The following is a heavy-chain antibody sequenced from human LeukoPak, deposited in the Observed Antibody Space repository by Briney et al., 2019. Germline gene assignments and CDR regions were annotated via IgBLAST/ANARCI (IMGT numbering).Heavy chain of an antibody. CDR3: ARTYGSGPYGDYCYYMDV. V-gene: IGHV7-4-1*02. D-gene: IGHD3-10*01. Sequence: GASVKVSCKASGYTFTSYAMNWVRQAPGRGLEWVGWINTNTGIPTYAQGFTGRFVFSLDTSVSTAYLQISSLKAEDTAVYYCARTYGSGPYGDYCYYMDVWGKGTTVTVSS. CDR1: GYTFTSYA. J-gene: IGHJ6*03. CDR2: INTNTGIP.